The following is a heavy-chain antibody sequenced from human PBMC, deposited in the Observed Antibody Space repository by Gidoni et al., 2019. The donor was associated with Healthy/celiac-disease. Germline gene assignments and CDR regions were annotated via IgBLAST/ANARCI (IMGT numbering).Heavy chain of an antibody. CDR1: GFTFSSYS. CDR3: ARDPGERGAKIAVAARYYYYYYGMDV. Sequence: EVQLVESGGGLVQPGGSLRLSCAASGFTFSSYSMNWVRQAPGKGLEWVSYISSSSSTIYYADSVKGRFTISRDNAKNSLYLQMNSLRDEDTAVYYCARDPGERGAKIAVAARYYYYYYGMDVWGQGTTVTVSS. V-gene: IGHV3-48*02. D-gene: IGHD6-19*01. J-gene: IGHJ6*02. CDR2: ISSSSSTI.